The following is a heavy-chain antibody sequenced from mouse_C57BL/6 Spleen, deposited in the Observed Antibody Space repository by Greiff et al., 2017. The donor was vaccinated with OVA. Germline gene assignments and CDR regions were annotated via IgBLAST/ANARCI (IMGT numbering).Heavy chain of an antibody. CDR1: GYSITSGYY. CDR2: ISYDGSN. V-gene: IGHV3-6*01. Sequence: VQLQQSGPGLVKPSQSLSLTCSVTGYSITSGYYWNWIRQFPGNKLEWMGYISYDGSNNYNPSLKNRISITRDTSKNQFFLKLNSVTTEDTATYYCARGGTPLDYWGQGTTLTVSS. D-gene: IGHD2-14*01. J-gene: IGHJ2*01. CDR3: ARGGTPLDY.